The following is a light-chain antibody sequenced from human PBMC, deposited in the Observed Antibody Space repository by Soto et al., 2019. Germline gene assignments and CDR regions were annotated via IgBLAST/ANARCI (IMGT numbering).Light chain of an antibody. J-gene: IGKJ3*01. CDR3: QHYGSSPFT. Sequence: EIVLTQSPGTLSLSPGERATLSCRASQSVSSSYLALYQQKPGQAPRLLVYGVSSRATGIPDRFSGSGSGTDLTLTISRVEPEDFAVYYCQHYGSSPFTFGPGTRVDIK. CDR2: GVS. CDR1: QSVSSSY. V-gene: IGKV3-20*01.